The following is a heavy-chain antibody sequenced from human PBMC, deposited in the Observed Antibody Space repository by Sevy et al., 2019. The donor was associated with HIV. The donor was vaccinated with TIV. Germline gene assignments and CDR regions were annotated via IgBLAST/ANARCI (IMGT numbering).Heavy chain of an antibody. CDR3: ARDRGGYYNDSSAKNAFDI. CDR2: IYSGGST. CDR1: GFTVSSNY. Sequence: GGSLRLSCAASGFTVSSNYMSWVRQAPGKGLEWVSVIYSGGSTYYADSVKGRFTISRDNSKNTLYLQMNSLRAEDTAVYYCARDRGGYYNDSSAKNAFDIWGQGTMVTVSS. J-gene: IGHJ3*02. V-gene: IGHV3-66*01. D-gene: IGHD3-22*01.